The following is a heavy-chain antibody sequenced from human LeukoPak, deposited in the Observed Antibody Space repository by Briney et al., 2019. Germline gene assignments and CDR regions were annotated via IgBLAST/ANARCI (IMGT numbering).Heavy chain of an antibody. Sequence: SETLSLTCAVYGGSFSGYYWSWIRQPPGKGLEWIGEINHSGSTNYNPSLKSRVTISVDTPKNQFSLKLSSVTAADTAVYYCARGTRNGDIVVVPAARYWFDPWGQGTLVTVSS. D-gene: IGHD2-2*01. J-gene: IGHJ5*02. CDR3: ARGTRNGDIVVVPAARYWFDP. V-gene: IGHV4-34*01. CDR1: GGSFSGYY. CDR2: INHSGST.